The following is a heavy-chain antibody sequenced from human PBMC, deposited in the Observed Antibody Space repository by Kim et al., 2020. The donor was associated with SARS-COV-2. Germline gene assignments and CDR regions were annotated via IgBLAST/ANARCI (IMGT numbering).Heavy chain of an antibody. CDR1: GFIFSNYV. CDR3: AKDLLGTASGTGGDGFDV. Sequence: GGSLRLSCAASGFIFSNYVITWVRQAPGKGLEWVSLIYSDGSGTHYTDSVKGRFIISRDNSKDTVYLQMNSLRAEDTAVYFCAKDLLGTASGTGGDGFDVWGQGTMVTVSS. D-gene: IGHD6-13*01. J-gene: IGHJ3*01. V-gene: IGHV3-23*03. CDR2: IYSDGSGT.